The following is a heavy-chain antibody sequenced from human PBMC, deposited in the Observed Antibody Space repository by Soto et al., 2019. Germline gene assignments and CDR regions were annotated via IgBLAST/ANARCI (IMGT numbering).Heavy chain of an antibody. J-gene: IGHJ4*02. CDR3: AKESDYYDSSGFDY. Sequence: GGSLRLSCATSGFTFSGYGMHWVRQAPGKGLEWVAVISYDGSNKYYADSVKGRFTISRDYSKNTLYLQMNSLRAEDTAVYYCAKESDYYDSSGFDYWGQGTLVTSPQ. CDR1: GFTFSGYG. D-gene: IGHD3-22*01. V-gene: IGHV3-30*18. CDR2: ISYDGSNK.